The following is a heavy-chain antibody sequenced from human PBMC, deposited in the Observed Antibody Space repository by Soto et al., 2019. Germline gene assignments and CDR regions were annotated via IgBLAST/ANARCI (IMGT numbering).Heavy chain of an antibody. CDR1: GFTFSSYA. V-gene: IGHV3-23*01. CDR3: AKGEVPYSYGHFDY. Sequence: VGSLRLSCAASGFTFSSYAMSWVRQAPGKGLEWVSAISGSGGSTYYADSVKGRFTISRDNSKNTLYLQMNSLRAEDTAVYYCAKGEVPYSYGHFDYWGQGTLVTVSS. J-gene: IGHJ4*02. D-gene: IGHD5-18*01. CDR2: ISGSGGST.